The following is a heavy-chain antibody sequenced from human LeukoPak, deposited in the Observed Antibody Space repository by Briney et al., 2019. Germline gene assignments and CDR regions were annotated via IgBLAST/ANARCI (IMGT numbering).Heavy chain of an antibody. V-gene: IGHV3-21*01. CDR2: ITTSSKYI. CDR3: ARLVSAGGWYVDY. D-gene: IGHD6-19*01. J-gene: IGHJ4*02. Sequence: PGGSLRLSCAVSEFTFGSYSINWVRQAPGKGLEWVSSITTSSKYIYYADSVKGRFTISRDYAKNSVYLQMNSLRAEDTAVYYCARLVSAGGWYVDYWGQGTLVTVSS. CDR1: EFTFGSYS.